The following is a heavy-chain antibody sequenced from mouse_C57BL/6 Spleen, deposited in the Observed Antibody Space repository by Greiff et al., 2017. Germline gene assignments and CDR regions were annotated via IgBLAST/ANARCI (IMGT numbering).Heavy chain of an antibody. D-gene: IGHD1-1*01. V-gene: IGHV1-82*01. CDR2: IYPGDGDT. J-gene: IGHJ1*03. Sequence: QVQLQQSGPELVKPGASVKISCKASGYAFSSSWMNWVKQRPGKGLEWIGRIYPGDGDTNYHGKFKGKATLTADKTSSTAYMQLSSLTSEDSAVYSWARYGDGSRDWYSDVWGTGTTVTVAS. CDR1: GYAFSSSW. CDR3: ARYGDGSRDWYSDV.